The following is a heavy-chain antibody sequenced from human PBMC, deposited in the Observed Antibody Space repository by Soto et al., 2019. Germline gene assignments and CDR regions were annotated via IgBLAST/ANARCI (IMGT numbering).Heavy chain of an antibody. Sequence: GASVKVSCKASGGTFSSYAISWVRQAPGQGLEWMGGIIPIFGTANYAQKFQGRVTITADESTSTAYMELSSLRSEDTAVYYCASYPTSIAAAGNFDYWGQGTLVTVSS. CDR2: IIPIFGTA. CDR1: GGTFSSYA. V-gene: IGHV1-69*13. D-gene: IGHD6-13*01. J-gene: IGHJ4*02. CDR3: ASYPTSIAAAGNFDY.